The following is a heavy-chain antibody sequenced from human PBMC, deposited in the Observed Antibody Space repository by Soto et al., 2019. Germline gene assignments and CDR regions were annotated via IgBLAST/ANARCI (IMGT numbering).Heavy chain of an antibody. D-gene: IGHD3-22*01. Sequence: SETLSLTCTVSGGSISSSSYYWGWIRQPPGKGLEWIGSIYYSGSTYYNPSLKSRVTISVDTSKNQFSLKLSSVTAADTAVYYCARSNYDSSGYHWRYYFDYWGQGPLVTVSS. V-gene: IGHV4-39*01. CDR1: GGSISSSSYY. CDR2: IYYSGST. CDR3: ARSNYDSSGYHWRYYFDY. J-gene: IGHJ4*02.